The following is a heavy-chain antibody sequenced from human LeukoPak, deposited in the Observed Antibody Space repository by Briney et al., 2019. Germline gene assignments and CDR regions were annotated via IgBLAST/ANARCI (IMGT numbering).Heavy chain of an antibody. CDR2: IYTSGST. Sequence: PSETLSLTCTVSGGSISSYYWSWIRQPPGKGLEWIGYIYTSGSTNYNPSLKSRVTISVDTSKNQFSPKLSSVTAADTAVYYCASYTTTAWYFDLWGRGTLVTVSS. D-gene: IGHD2/OR15-2a*01. V-gene: IGHV4-4*09. CDR3: ASYTTTAWYFDL. CDR1: GGSISSYY. J-gene: IGHJ2*01.